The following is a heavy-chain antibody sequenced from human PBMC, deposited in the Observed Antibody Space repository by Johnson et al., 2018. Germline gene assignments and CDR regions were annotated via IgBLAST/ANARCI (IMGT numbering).Heavy chain of an antibody. V-gene: IGHV3-48*01. CDR2: ISRSSRTI. CDR1: GLSFSSYS. D-gene: IGHD3-22*01. CDR3: ARVTTDFYDSSGYWFQH. Sequence: VQLVESGGGLVQPGGSLRLSCEATGLSFSSYSLNWVRQAPGKGLEWISYISRSSRTIYYADSVKGRFTTSRDDAKNSLYLQINSLRTEDTAVYYCARVTTDFYDSSGYWFQHWGQGTLVTVSS. J-gene: IGHJ1*01.